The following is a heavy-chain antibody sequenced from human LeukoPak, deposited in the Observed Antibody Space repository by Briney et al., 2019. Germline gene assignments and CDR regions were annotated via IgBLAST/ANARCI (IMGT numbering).Heavy chain of an antibody. J-gene: IGHJ5*02. CDR3: ARGGIADYGPYNWFDP. CDR1: GGSISDYY. D-gene: IGHD4-17*01. CDR2: IYYSGTT. V-gene: IGHV4-59*01. Sequence: SETLSLTCTVSGGSISDYYWSWIRQSPGKGLEWIGYIYYSGTTNYNPSLKSRVTISVDTSKNQFSLKLSSVTAADTAVYYCARGGIADYGPYNWFDPWGQGTLVTVSS.